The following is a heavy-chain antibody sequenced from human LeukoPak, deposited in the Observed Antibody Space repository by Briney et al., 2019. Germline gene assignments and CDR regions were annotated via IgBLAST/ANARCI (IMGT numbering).Heavy chain of an antibody. D-gene: IGHD3-22*01. Sequence: GASVKVSCKASGYTFTSYAMHWVRQAPGQRLEWMGWINAGNGNTKYSQKFQGRVTITGDTSASTAYMELSSLRSEDTAVYYCARDKGYYDSSGYLALDYWGQGTLVTVSS. CDR3: ARDKGYYDSSGYLALDY. CDR1: GYTFTSYA. J-gene: IGHJ4*02. CDR2: INAGNGNT. V-gene: IGHV1-3*01.